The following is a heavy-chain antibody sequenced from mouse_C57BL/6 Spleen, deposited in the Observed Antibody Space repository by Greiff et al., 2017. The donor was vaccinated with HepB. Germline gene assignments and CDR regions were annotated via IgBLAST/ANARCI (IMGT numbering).Heavy chain of an antibody. Sequence: QVQLKESGAELARPGASVKLSCKASGYTFTSYGMSWVKQRTGQGLEWIGEIYPRSGNTYYNEKFKGKATLTADKSSSTAYMELRSLTSEDSAVYFCARSPLITTVVATNFDYWGQGTTLTVSS. CDR3: ARSPLITTVVATNFDY. J-gene: IGHJ2*01. CDR2: IYPRSGNT. CDR1: GYTFTSYG. V-gene: IGHV1-81*01. D-gene: IGHD1-1*01.